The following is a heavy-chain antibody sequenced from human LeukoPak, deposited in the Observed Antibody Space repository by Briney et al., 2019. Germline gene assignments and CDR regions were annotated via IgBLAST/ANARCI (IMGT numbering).Heavy chain of an antibody. V-gene: IGHV3-30-3*01. Sequence: GGSPRLSCAASGFTFSSYAMHWVRQAPGKGLEWVAVISYDGSNKYYADSVKGRFTISRDNSKNTLYLQMNSLRAEDTAVYYCAKDRDSSGYYYFDYWGQGTLVTVSS. D-gene: IGHD3-22*01. J-gene: IGHJ4*02. CDR2: ISYDGSNK. CDR3: AKDRDSSGYYYFDY. CDR1: GFTFSSYA.